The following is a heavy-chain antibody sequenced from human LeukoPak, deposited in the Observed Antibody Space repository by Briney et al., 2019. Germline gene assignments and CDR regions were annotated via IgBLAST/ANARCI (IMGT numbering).Heavy chain of an antibody. CDR1: GGSISSYY. V-gene: IGHV4-59*08. CDR2: IYYSGST. J-gene: IGHJ3*02. D-gene: IGHD2-2*01. CDR3: ARLYCSSTSCYRDVGAFDI. Sequence: PSETLSLTCTVSGGSISSYYWSWIRQPPGKGLEWIGYIYYSGSTNYNPSLKSRVTISVDTSKNQFSLKLSSVTAADTAVYYCARLYCSSTSCYRDVGAFDIWGQGTMVTVSS.